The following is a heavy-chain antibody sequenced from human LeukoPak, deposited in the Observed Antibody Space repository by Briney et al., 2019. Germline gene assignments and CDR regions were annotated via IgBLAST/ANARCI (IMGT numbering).Heavy chain of an antibody. CDR1: GFTFSSYG. CDR2: IWYDGSNK. CDR3: AREGQWLANDY. D-gene: IGHD6-19*01. J-gene: IGHJ4*02. Sequence: GRSLRLSCAAAGFTFSSYGMHWVRQAPGKGLEWVAVIWYDGSNKYYADSVKGRFTISRDNSKNTLYLQMNSLRAEDTAVYYCAREGQWLANDYWGQGTLVTVSS. V-gene: IGHV3-33*01.